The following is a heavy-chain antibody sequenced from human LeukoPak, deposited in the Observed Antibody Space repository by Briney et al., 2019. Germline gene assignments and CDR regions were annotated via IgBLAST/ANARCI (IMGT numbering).Heavy chain of an antibody. V-gene: IGHV4-39*07. CDR1: GGSISSSSYY. CDR2: IYYSGST. D-gene: IGHD5-18*01. CDR3: ARDPGYSYGLEPEY. Sequence: SETLSLTCTVSGGSISSSSYYWGWIRQPPGKGLEWIGSIYYSGSTYCNPSLKSRVTISVDTSKNQFSLKVSSVTAADTAVYYCARDPGYSYGLEPEYWGQGTLVTVSS. J-gene: IGHJ4*02.